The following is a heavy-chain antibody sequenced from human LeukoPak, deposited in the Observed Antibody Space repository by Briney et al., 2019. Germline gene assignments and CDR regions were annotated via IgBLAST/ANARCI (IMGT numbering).Heavy chain of an antibody. J-gene: IGHJ4*02. V-gene: IGHV3-23*01. CDR2: IRGSGDGDSP. CDR1: GFTFSSYS. Sequence: GGSLRLSCVASGFTFSSYSMSWVRQSPGKGLEWVATIRGSGDGDSPYYRESLQGRFTVSRDNSKNTLYLQMDSVRAEDTALYYCAKLRAPPADYYDYWGQGTLVTVSS. CDR3: AKLRAPPADYYDY. D-gene: IGHD6-6*01.